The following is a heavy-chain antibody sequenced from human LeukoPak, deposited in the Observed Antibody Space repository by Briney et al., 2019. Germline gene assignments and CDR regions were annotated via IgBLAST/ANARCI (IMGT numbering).Heavy chain of an antibody. CDR3: ARSGYSGYDFGGYYYYYMDV. CDR2: ISSSSSYI. V-gene: IGHV3-21*01. J-gene: IGHJ6*03. Sequence: GGSLRLSCAASGFTFSSYSMNWVRQAPGKGLEWVSSISSSSSYIYYADSVKGRFTISRDNAKNSLYLQMNSLRAEDTAVYYCARSGYSGYDFGGYYYYYMDVWGKGTTVTVSS. CDR1: GFTFSSYS. D-gene: IGHD5-12*01.